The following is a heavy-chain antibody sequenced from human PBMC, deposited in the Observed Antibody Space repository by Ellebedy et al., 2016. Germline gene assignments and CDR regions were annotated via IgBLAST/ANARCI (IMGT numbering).Heavy chain of an antibody. CDR1: GGSISSSSYY. Sequence: SETLSLTCTVSGGSISSSSYYWGWIRQPPGKGLEWIGSIYYSGSTYYNPSLKSRVTISVDTSKNQFSLKLSSVTAADTAVYYCARGSTMVRGVIYYYMDVWGKGTTVTVSS. V-gene: IGHV4-39*01. CDR3: ARGSTMVRGVIYYYMDV. D-gene: IGHD3-10*01. CDR2: IYYSGST. J-gene: IGHJ6*03.